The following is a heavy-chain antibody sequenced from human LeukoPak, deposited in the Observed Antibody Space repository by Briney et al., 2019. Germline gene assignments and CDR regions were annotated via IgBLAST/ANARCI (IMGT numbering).Heavy chain of an antibody. CDR2: ISSNGGST. D-gene: IGHD1-1*01. CDR1: GFTFSSYA. J-gene: IGHJ6*03. CDR3: ARDGERRLEPPTYYYYYYYMDV. V-gene: IGHV3-64*01. Sequence: GGSLRLSCAVSGFTFSSYAMHWVRQAPGKGLEYVSAISSNGGSTYYANSVKGRFTISRDNSKNTLYLQMGSLRAEDMAVYYCARDGERRLEPPTYYYYYYYMDVWGKGTTVTVSS.